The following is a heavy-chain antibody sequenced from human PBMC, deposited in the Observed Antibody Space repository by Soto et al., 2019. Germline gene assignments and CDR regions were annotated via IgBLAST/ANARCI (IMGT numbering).Heavy chain of an antibody. D-gene: IGHD4-4*01. CDR1: GFTFSSYE. V-gene: IGHV3-48*03. CDR3: ARVQGNYEAFDI. CDR2: ISSSGSTI. Sequence: GGSLRLSCAASGFTFSSYEMNWVRQAPGKGLEWVSYISSSGSTIYYADSVKGRFTISRDNAKNSLYLQMNSLRAEDTAVYYCARVQGNYEAFDIWGQGTMVTVSS. J-gene: IGHJ3*02.